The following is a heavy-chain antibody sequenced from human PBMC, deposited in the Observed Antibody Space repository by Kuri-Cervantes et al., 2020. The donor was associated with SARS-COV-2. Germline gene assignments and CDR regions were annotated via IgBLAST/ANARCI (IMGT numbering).Heavy chain of an antibody. D-gene: IGHD2-21*02. Sequence: ASVKVSCKASGYTFTGYYMHWVRQAPGQGLEWMGWINPNSGGTNYAQKFQGWVTMTRDTSISTAYMELSRLRSDDTAVYYCARDRINSVVVTAIDSNWFDPWGQGTLVTVSS. V-gene: IGHV1-2*04. CDR1: GYTFTGYY. CDR3: ARDRINSVVVTAIDSNWFDP. CDR2: INPNSGGT. J-gene: IGHJ5*02.